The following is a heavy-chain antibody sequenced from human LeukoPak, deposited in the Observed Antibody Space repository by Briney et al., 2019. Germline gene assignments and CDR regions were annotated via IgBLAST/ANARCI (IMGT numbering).Heavy chain of an antibody. V-gene: IGHV3-21*01. D-gene: IGHD2-21*01. CDR3: ARDFGGNCGGDCYSFYYFDY. CDR1: GFTFSSYS. CDR2: ISSSSGYI. Sequence: PGGSLRLSCAASGFTFSSYSMNWVRQAPGKGLEWVSSISSSSGYIYSADSVKGRFTISRDNAKSSLYLQMNSLRAEDTAVYYCARDFGGNCGGDCYSFYYFDYWGQGILVTVSS. J-gene: IGHJ4*02.